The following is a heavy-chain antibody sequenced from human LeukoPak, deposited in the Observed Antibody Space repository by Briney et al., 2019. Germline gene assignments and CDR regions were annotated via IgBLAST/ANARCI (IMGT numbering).Heavy chain of an antibody. D-gene: IGHD3-10*01. V-gene: IGHV3-48*01. CDR3: ARRGGSGSRYYMDV. Sequence: PGRSLRLSCAASGFTFSSYSMNWVRQAPGKGLEWVSHISSSSSTIYYADSVKGRFTISRDNAKNSLYLQMNSLRAEDTAVYYCARRGGSGSRYYMDVWGKGTTVTVSS. CDR1: GFTFSSYS. J-gene: IGHJ6*03. CDR2: ISSSSSTI.